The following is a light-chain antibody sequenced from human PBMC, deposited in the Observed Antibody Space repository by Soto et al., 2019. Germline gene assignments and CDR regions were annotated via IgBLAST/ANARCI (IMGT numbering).Light chain of an antibody. CDR1: QDIRNS. Sequence: DIQMTQSPSSLSVSVGDRVTITCRASQDIRNSLGWYQQKPGKAPKRLIYAASSLQSGVPSRFSGSGSGTEFTLTISCLRHEDFATYYCLQHYSYSRTFGQGTKVQSK. J-gene: IGKJ1*01. CDR2: AAS. V-gene: IGKV1-17*01. CDR3: LQHYSYSRT.